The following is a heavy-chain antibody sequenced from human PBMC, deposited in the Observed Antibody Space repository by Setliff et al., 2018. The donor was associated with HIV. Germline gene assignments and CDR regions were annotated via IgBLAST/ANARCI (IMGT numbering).Heavy chain of an antibody. CDR2: INPGGDYR. J-gene: IGHJ4*02. V-gene: IGHV1-46*01. CDR3: VREAPDDYFDH. Sequence: GASVKVSCKASGYTFSNYYVHWVRQAPGQGLEWMGMINPGGDYRSYTQKFQGRINLATASSTSTVYMELSSLRYEDTAVYYCVREAPDDYFDHWGPGTLVTVSS. CDR1: GYTFSNYY.